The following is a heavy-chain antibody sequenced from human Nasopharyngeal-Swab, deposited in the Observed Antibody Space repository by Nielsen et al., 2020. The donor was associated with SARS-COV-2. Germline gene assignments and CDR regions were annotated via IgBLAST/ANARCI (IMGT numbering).Heavy chain of an antibody. V-gene: IGHV3-30*03. CDR3: ARDDGQLGDS. CDR2: ISYDGHTQ. D-gene: IGHD6-6*01. J-gene: IGHJ4*02. Sequence: GESLKISCAASGFTFNDYSMNWVRQAPGEVLEWVAHISYDGHTQYYSDSVTGRFTISRDNSKNTLDLQMNSLRPEDTAVYYCARDDGQLGDSWGQGTLVTVSS. CDR1: GFTFNDYS.